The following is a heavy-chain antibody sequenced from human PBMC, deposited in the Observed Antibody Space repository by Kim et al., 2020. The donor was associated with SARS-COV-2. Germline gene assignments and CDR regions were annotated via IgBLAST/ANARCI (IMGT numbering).Heavy chain of an antibody. J-gene: IGHJ6*03. V-gene: IGHV4-34*01. D-gene: IGHD2-2*01. CDR3: ARAAIVVVPAALGLSLYYYYYMDV. CDR1: GGSFSGYY. Sequence: SETLSLTCAVYGGSFSGYYWSWIRQPPGKGLEWIGEINHSGSTNYNPSLKSRGTISVDTSKNQFSLKLSSVTAADTAVYYCARAAIVVVPAALGLSLYYYYYMDVWGKGTTVTVSS. CDR2: INHSGST.